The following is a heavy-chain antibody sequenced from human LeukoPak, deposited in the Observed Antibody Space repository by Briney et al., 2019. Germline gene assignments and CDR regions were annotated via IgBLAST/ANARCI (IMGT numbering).Heavy chain of an antibody. CDR3: ARDPGPRAAARRYYYYGMDV. J-gene: IGHJ6*02. CDR2: IYYSGST. CDR1: GGSISSYY. V-gene: IGHV4-59*01. D-gene: IGHD6-13*01. Sequence: PSETLSLTCTVSGGSISSYYWSWIRQPPGKGLEWFGYIYYSGSTNYNPSLKSRVTISVDTSKNQFSLKLSSVTAADTAMYYCARDPGPRAAARRYYYYGMDVWGQGTTVTVSS.